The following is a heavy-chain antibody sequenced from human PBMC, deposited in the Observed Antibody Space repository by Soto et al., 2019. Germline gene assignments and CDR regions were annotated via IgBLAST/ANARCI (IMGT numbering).Heavy chain of an antibody. J-gene: IGHJ4*02. V-gene: IGHV3-23*01. CDR2: ISGSGGST. CDR3: AKGGIFGVVKYYFDY. Sequence: EVQLLESGGGLVQPGGSLSLACAASGFTFNDYVMSWVRQAPGKGLEWVSGISGSGGSTYYADSVKGRFTISRDNSKHTLYLEMNSLRAEDTAVYYCAKGGIFGVVKYYFDYWGQGTLVTVSS. D-gene: IGHD3-3*01. CDR1: GFTFNDYV.